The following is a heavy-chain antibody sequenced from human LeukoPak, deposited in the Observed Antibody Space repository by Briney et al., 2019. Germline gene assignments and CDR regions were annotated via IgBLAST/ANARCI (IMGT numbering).Heavy chain of an antibody. V-gene: IGHV1-18*01. J-gene: IGHJ5*02. CDR3: ARDPSYDSSGYPNWSDP. Sequence: GASVKVSCKASGYTFTSYGITWVRLAPGQGLEWMGWISAYNGNTNYAQMFRGRVTMTTDTSTNTAYMELRSLRADDTAMYYCARDPSYDSSGYPNWSDPWGQGTLVTVSS. CDR1: GYTFTSYG. D-gene: IGHD3-22*01. CDR2: ISAYNGNT.